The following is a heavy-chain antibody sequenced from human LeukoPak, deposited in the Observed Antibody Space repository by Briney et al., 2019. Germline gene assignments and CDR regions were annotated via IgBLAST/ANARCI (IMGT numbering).Heavy chain of an antibody. CDR2: IKQDGSEK. Sequence: PGGSLRLSCAAPGFTFSSYWMTWVRQAPGKGLEWVANIKQDGSEKYYVDSVKGRFTISRDNAKNSLYLQMNSLRAEDTAVYYCARGPVQGTDWGQGTLVTVSS. CDR3: ARGPVQGTD. CDR1: GFTFSSYW. J-gene: IGHJ4*02. V-gene: IGHV3-7*01. D-gene: IGHD1-14*01.